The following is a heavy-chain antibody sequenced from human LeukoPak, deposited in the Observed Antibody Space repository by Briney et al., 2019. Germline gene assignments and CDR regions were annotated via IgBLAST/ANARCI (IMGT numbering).Heavy chain of an antibody. V-gene: IGHV3-23*01. D-gene: IGHD3-10*01. Sequence: GGSLRLSCAASGFTFSSYAMTWVRQAPGKGLEWVSAISGSGGSPYYADSVKGRFTISRDNSKNTLYLQMNSLRAEDTAVYYCAKAAGRLLWFGENRPHFDYWGQGTLVTVSS. CDR3: AKAAGRLLWFGENRPHFDY. CDR1: GFTFSSYA. J-gene: IGHJ4*02. CDR2: ISGSGGSP.